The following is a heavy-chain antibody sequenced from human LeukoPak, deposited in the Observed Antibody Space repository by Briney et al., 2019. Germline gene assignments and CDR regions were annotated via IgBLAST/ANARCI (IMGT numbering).Heavy chain of an antibody. CDR2: IRQDGNGK. CDR3: ARRTGSYYDSSGYPDY. Sequence: GGSLRLSCAASGLTFSSYWMSWVRQAPGKGLEWVANIRQDGNGKYYVDSVKGRFTISRDNAKNSLFLQMNSLRAEDTAVYYCARRTGSYYDSSGYPDYWGQGTLVTVSS. V-gene: IGHV3-7*01. J-gene: IGHJ4*02. D-gene: IGHD3-22*01. CDR1: GLTFSSYW.